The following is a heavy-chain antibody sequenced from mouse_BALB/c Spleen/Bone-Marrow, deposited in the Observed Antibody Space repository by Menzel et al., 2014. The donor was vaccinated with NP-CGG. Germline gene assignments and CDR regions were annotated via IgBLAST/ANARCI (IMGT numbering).Heavy chain of an antibody. V-gene: IGHV1-26*01. J-gene: IGHJ1*01. CDR2: INPYNGGT. Sequence: EVQLQQSGPELVKPGASMKISCKASGYSFTDYTMTWVKQSHGKNLEWIGLINPYNGGTGYNQKFKGKATLTVDKSSSTAYMDLLGLTSEDSAVYYCATYYGSGWYFDVWGAGTTVTVSS. D-gene: IGHD1-1*01. CDR3: ATYYGSGWYFDV. CDR1: GYSFTDYT.